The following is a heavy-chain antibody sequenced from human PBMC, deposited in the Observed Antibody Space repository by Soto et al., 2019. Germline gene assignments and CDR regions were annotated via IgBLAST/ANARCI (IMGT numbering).Heavy chain of an antibody. CDR3: ARAGFWYGSGIYGYGIDV. J-gene: IGHJ6*02. D-gene: IGHD3-10*01. CDR2: ISTNGGST. Sequence: EVQLVESGGGLVQPGGSLRLSCAASGFTFSSYAMHWVRQAPGKGLEYFSAISTNGGSTYYANSVKGRFTISRDNSKHTLYLQMGSLRVEDMAVYYCARAGFWYGSGIYGYGIDVWGQGTTVTVSS. CDR1: GFTFSSYA. V-gene: IGHV3-64*01.